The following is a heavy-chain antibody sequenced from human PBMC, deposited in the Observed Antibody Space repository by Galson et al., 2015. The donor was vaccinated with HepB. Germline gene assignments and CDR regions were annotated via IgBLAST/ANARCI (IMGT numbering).Heavy chain of an antibody. J-gene: IGHJ4*02. Sequence: SLRLSCAASGFTFSSYGMHWVRQAPGKGLEWVAVISYDGSNKYYADSVKGRFTISRDNSKNTLYLQMNSLRAEDTAVYYCAKDHGGGYSYGPWEGDFDYWGQGTLVTVSS. V-gene: IGHV3-30*18. CDR2: ISYDGSNK. D-gene: IGHD5-18*01. CDR3: AKDHGGGYSYGPWEGDFDY. CDR1: GFTFSSYG.